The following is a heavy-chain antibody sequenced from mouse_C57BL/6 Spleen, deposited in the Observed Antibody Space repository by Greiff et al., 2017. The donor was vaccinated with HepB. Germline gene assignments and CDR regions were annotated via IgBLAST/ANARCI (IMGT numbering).Heavy chain of an antibody. V-gene: IGHV1-84*01. Sequence: VQLQQSGPELVKPGASVKISCKASGYTFTDYYINWVKQRPGQGLEWIGWIYPGSGTTKNNEKFKGKSTLTVDTSDSTAYMQLSSLTSEDSAVYVGARSGNFITTVGLDYWGQGTTLTVSA. D-gene: IGHD1-1*01. CDR3: ARSGNFITTVGLDY. CDR1: GYTFTDYY. J-gene: IGHJ2*01. CDR2: IYPGSGTT.